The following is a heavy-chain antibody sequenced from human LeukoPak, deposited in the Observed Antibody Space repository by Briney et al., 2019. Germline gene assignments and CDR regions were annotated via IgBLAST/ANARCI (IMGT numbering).Heavy chain of an antibody. CDR1: GFTFSSYG. CDR2: ISYDGSNK. J-gene: IGHJ4*02. V-gene: IGHV3-30*18. D-gene: IGHD3-9*01. Sequence: TGGSLRLSCAASGFTFSSYGMHWVRQAPGKGLEWVAVISYDGSNKYYADSVKGRFTISRDNSKNTLYLQMNSLRAEDTAVYYCAKGRYYDILTGPVRNWGQGTLVTVSS. CDR3: AKGRYYDILTGPVRN.